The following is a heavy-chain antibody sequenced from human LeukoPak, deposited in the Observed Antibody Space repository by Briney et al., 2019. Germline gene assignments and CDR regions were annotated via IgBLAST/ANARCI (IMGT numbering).Heavy chain of an antibody. CDR1: GYSFTHYW. D-gene: IGHD2-15*01. CDR3: ARHFCSGGRCHYPYYFDY. J-gene: IGHJ4*02. Sequence: GESLKISCKGSGYSFTHYWIGWVRQMPGKGLEWMGIIYPGDSDTRYSPSFQGQVTISADKSISTAYLQWSSLKASDSAMYYCARHFCSGGRCHYPYYFDYWGQGTLVTVSS. CDR2: IYPGDSDT. V-gene: IGHV5-51*01.